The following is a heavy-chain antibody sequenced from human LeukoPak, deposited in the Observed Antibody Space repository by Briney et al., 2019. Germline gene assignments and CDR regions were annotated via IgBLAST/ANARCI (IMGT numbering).Heavy chain of an antibody. CDR2: ISSSSSST. CDR3: APSCGSDCPGAY. CDR1: GGTFSSYT. Sequence: GWSLRLSSVASGGTFSSYTMSWVRQAPGKGLQCVSAISSSSSSTYYADSVKGRFTISRDNAKNSLFLQINSLRAEDTAVYYCAPSCGSDCPGAYWGQGTLVTVSS. J-gene: IGHJ4*02. V-gene: IGHV3-21*04. D-gene: IGHD2-21*02.